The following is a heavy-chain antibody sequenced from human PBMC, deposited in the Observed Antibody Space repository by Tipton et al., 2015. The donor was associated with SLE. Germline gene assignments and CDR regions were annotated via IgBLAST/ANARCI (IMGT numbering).Heavy chain of an antibody. CDR1: GGSINNHY. Sequence: TLSLTCTISGGSINNHYWTWIRQPPGKGLEWIGYVYYNGNTKYNPSLKSRVTISVDTSKKQFSLKVSSVTAANTAVYYCARGDLVVVPAALDVWGKGTTVTVSS. J-gene: IGHJ6*04. CDR3: ARGDLVVVPAALDV. V-gene: IGHV4-59*11. D-gene: IGHD2-2*01. CDR2: VYYNGNT.